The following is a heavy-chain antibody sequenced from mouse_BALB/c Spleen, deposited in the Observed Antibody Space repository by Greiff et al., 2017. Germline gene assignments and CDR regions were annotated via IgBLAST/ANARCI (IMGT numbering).Heavy chain of an antibody. V-gene: IGHV2-9*02. CDR1: GFSLTSYG. Sequence: QVQLKESGPGLVAPSQSLSITCTVSGFSLTSYGVHWVRQPPGKGLEWLGVIWAGGSTNYNSALMSRLSISKDNSKSQVFLKMNSLQTDDTAMYYCAKTGTGGSYAMDYWGQGTSVTVSS. CDR3: AKTGTGGSYAMDY. D-gene: IGHD4-1*01. J-gene: IGHJ4*01. CDR2: IWAGGST.